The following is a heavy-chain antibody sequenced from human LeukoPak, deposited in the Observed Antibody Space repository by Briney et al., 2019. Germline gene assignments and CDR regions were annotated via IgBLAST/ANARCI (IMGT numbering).Heavy chain of an antibody. D-gene: IGHD2-2*01. Sequence: GGSLRLSCAASGFTFSNYDMHWVRQATGKGLEWVSGIGTAGDTYYPGSVKGRFTISRENAKNSLYLQMNSLRAGDTAVYYCAKDEVVPGYYYTDVWGRGTTVTISS. CDR2: IGTAGDT. V-gene: IGHV3-13*01. J-gene: IGHJ6*03. CDR1: GFTFSNYD. CDR3: AKDEVVPGYYYTDV.